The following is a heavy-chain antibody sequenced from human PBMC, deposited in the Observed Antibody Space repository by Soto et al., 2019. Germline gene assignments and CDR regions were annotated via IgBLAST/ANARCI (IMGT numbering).Heavy chain of an antibody. CDR2: IYYSGTT. V-gene: IGHV4-59*01. J-gene: IGHJ6*02. CDR3: SRGLGGCSGSNCYSSLDV. CDR1: GSSIGSYH. Sequence: SETLSRTCTVSGSSIGSYHWNWIRQSPGRGLEWIGNIYYSGTTNYNPSLKSRVVISVDTSNNQFSLRLSSVTAADTAVYYCSRGLGGCSGSNCYSSLDVWGQGTTVTVSS. D-gene: IGHD2-15*01.